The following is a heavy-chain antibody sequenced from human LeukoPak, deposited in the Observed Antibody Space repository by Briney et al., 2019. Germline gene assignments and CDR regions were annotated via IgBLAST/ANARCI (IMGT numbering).Heavy chain of an antibody. D-gene: IGHD2-15*01. CDR1: GFTFSNYG. V-gene: IGHV3-23*01. CDR3: ARDCCSGGGPLDI. J-gene: IGHJ4*02. Sequence: QPGGSLRLSCAASGFTFSNYGMAWVRQAPGKGLEWVSTIAVVGGNTHYADSVEGRFTISRQDSNNALHLQLNSLRAGDTAIYYCARDCCSGGGPLDIWGQGTLVTVSS. CDR2: IAVVGGNT.